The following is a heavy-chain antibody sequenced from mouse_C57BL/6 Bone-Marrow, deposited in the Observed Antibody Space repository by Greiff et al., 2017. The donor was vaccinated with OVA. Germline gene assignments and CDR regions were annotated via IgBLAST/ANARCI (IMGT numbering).Heavy chain of an antibody. J-gene: IGHJ3*01. CDR2: IDPSDSYT. D-gene: IGHD1-1*01. CDR3: ASLTTAY. V-gene: IGHV1-50*01. CDR1: GYTFTSYW. Sequence: MESCKASGYTFTSYWMQWVKQRPGQGLEWIGEIDPSDSYTNYNQKFKGKATLTVDTSSSTAYMQLSSLTSEDSAVYYCASLTTAYWGQGTLVTVSA.